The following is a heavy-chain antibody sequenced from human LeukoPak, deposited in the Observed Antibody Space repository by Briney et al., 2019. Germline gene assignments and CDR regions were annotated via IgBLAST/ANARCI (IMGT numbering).Heavy chain of an antibody. CDR2: IYTSGST. D-gene: IGHD6-19*01. J-gene: IGHJ5*02. CDR3: ARDQNSSGWTRWFDP. CDR1: GGSVRSYY. V-gene: IGHV4-4*07. Sequence: SETLSLTCAVSGGSVRSYYWSWIRQPAGKGLEWIGRIYTSGSTNYNPSLKSRVTMSVDTSKNQFSLKLSSVTAADTAVYYCARDQNSSGWTRWFDPWGQGTLVTVSS.